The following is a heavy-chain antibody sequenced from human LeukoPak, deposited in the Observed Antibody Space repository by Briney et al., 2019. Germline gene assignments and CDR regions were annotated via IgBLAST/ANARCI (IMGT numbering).Heavy chain of an antibody. Sequence: PGGSLRLSCAASGFTFSSYAMSWVRQAPGKGLEWASAISGSGGSTYYADSVKGRFTISRDNSKNTLYLQMNSLRAEDTAVYYCAKVSYSSGWLDYWGQGTLVTVSS. J-gene: IGHJ4*02. V-gene: IGHV3-23*01. D-gene: IGHD6-19*01. CDR1: GFTFSSYA. CDR3: AKVSYSSGWLDY. CDR2: ISGSGGST.